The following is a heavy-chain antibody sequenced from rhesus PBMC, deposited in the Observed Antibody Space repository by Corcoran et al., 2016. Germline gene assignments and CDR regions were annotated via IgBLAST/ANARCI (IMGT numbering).Heavy chain of an antibody. CDR3: ARVGAVAGLFDF. CDR1: GYSISSGYG. CDR2: ISYSGST. J-gene: IGHJ3*01. Sequence: QLQLQESGPGLVKPSETLSLTCAVSGYSISSGYGWSWIRQPPGKGLEWIGYISYSGSTSYNPSLKSRVTISRDTSKNQFSLKLSSVTAADTAVYYCARVGAVAGLFDFWGQGLRVTVSS. V-gene: IGHV4-122*02. D-gene: IGHD6-31*01.